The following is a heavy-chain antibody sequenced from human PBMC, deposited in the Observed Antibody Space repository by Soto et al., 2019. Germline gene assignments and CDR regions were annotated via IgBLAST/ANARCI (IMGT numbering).Heavy chain of an antibody. D-gene: IGHD2-15*01. CDR3: SGCSGGACHQNYGMDV. V-gene: IGHV3-21*01. J-gene: IGHJ6*02. Sequence: EVHLVESGGGLVKPGGSLRLSCAVSGFTFSSCTMNWVRQAPGKGLEWVSSISPSTSHIYYADSVKGRFTISRDNANNSRFLEMNSLRAEDTAVYYCSGCSGGACHQNYGMDVWGQGPTVTVSS. CDR2: ISPSTSHI. CDR1: GFTFSSCT.